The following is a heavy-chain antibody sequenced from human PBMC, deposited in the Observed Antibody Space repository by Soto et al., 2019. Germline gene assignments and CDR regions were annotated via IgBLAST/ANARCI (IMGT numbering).Heavy chain of an antibody. CDR2: ISSSSSTI. J-gene: IGHJ4*02. D-gene: IGHD6-19*01. CDR1: GFTFSSYS. CDR3: ARDHVKWAVAGPFDY. V-gene: IGHV3-48*01. Sequence: PGGSLRLSCAASGFTFSSYSMNWVRQAPGKGLEWVSYISSSSSTIYYADSVKGRFTISRDNAKNSLYLQMNSLRAEDTAVYYCARDHVKWAVAGPFDYWGQGTLVTVSS.